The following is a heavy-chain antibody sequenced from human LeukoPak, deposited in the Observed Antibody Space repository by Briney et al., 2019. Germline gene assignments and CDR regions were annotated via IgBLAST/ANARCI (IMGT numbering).Heavy chain of an antibody. J-gene: IGHJ4*02. CDR3: ARIGGPVVPAAPFDY. CDR2: ISSSSSTI. CDR1: GFTFSSYS. V-gene: IGHV3-48*04. Sequence: GGSLRLSCAASGFTFSSYSMNWVRQAPGKGLEWVSYISSSSSTIYYADFVKGRFTISRDNAKNSLYLQMNSLRAEDTAVYYCARIGGPVVPAAPFDYWGQGTLVTVSS. D-gene: IGHD2-2*01.